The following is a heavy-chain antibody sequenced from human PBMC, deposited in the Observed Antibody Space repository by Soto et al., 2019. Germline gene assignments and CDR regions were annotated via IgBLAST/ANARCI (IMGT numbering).Heavy chain of an antibody. D-gene: IGHD3-22*01. CDR2: TRNKANSYTT. V-gene: IGHV3-72*01. CDR1: GFTFSDHY. J-gene: IGHJ3*02. Sequence: GESLKISCAASGFTFSDHYMDWVRQAPGKGLEWVGRTRNKANSYTTEYAASVKGRFTISRDDSKNSLYLQMNSLKTEDTAVYYCARSYYDSSGYDAFDIWGQGTMVTVSS. CDR3: ARSYYDSSGYDAFDI.